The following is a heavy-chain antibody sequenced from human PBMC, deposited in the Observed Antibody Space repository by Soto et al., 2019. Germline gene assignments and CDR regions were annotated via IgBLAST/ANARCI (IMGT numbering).Heavy chain of an antibody. Sequence: PGGSLRLSCAASGFTVSSNYMSWVRQAPGKGLEWVSVIYSGGSTYYADSVKGRFTISRDNSKNTLYLQMNSLRAEDTAVYYCARERDGDNFDYWGQGTLVTVSS. CDR1: GFTVSSNY. CDR2: IYSGGST. D-gene: IGHD4-17*01. J-gene: IGHJ4*02. CDR3: ARERDGDNFDY. V-gene: IGHV3-53*01.